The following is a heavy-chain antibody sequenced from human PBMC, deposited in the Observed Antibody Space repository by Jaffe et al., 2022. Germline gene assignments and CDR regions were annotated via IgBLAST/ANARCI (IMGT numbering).Heavy chain of an antibody. V-gene: IGHV2-5*02. D-gene: IGHD5-18*01. CDR2: IYWDDDK. Sequence: QITLKESGPTLVKPTQTLTLTCTFSGFSLSTSGVGVGWIRQPPGKALEWLALIYWDDDKRYSPSLKSRLTITKDTSKNQVVLTMTNMDPVDTATYYCAHLAGYSYGYIRSGSLDYWGQGTLVTVSS. CDR1: GFSLSTSGVG. CDR3: AHLAGYSYGYIRSGSLDY. J-gene: IGHJ4*02.